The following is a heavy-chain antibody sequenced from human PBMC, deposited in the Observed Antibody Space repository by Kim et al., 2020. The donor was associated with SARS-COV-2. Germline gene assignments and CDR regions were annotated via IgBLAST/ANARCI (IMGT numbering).Heavy chain of an antibody. J-gene: IGHJ4*02. V-gene: IGHV3-7*01. Sequence: GGSLRLSCAASGFTFSNYWMSWVRQAPGKGLEWVANIKQDASEKSYVDSVVGRFTISRDNTKKSLYLQMNSLSAEDTAVYYCAKTSYYSGSGSYYIFDYFGQGTLGTVSP. CDR2: IKQDASEK. D-gene: IGHD3-10*01. CDR1: GFTFSNYW. CDR3: AKTSYYSGSGSYYIFDY.